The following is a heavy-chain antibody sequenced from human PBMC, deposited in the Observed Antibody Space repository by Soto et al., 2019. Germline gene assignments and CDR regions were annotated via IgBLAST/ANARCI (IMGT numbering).Heavy chain of an antibody. V-gene: IGHV3-49*04. CDR2: IRGSTYGGTT. CDR3: SRDGDFYGLDV. CDR1: GFTSDDYDYA. D-gene: IGHD3-3*01. Sequence: SLRLSCTFSGFTSDDYDYALTWVRQAPGKGLQWLGLIRGSTYGGTTEYAASVKGRFTTSRDDSKGITYLQMNSLKTEDTAVYYCSRDGDFYGLDVWGQGTTVTVSS. J-gene: IGHJ6*02.